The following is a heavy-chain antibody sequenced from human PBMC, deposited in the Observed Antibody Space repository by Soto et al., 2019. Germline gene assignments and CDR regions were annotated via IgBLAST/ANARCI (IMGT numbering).Heavy chain of an antibody. J-gene: IGHJ6*02. D-gene: IGHD3-3*01. Sequence: PGGSLRLSCAASGFTFSSYGMHWVRQAPGEGLEWVAVISYDGSNKYYADSVKGRFTISRDNSKNTLYLQMNSLRAEDTAVYYCAKVDFWSGSDQIQVSNYYYYYGMDVWGQGTTVTVSS. CDR1: GFTFSSYG. CDR3: AKVDFWSGSDQIQVSNYYYYYGMDV. V-gene: IGHV3-30*18. CDR2: ISYDGSNK.